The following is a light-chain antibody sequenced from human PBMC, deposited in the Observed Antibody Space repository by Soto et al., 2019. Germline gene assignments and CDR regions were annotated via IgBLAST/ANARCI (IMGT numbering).Light chain of an antibody. CDR1: SSDVGGFNY. V-gene: IGLV2-14*01. CDR3: TSYTSSSTHVV. CDR2: EVS. J-gene: IGLJ2*01. Sequence: QSALTQPASVSGSPGQSITISCTGTSSDVGGFNYVSWYQHHPGKAPKLMIYEVSNRPSGVSNRFSGSKSGNTASLTISGLQAEDEADYYCTSYTSSSTHVVCGGGTKLTVL.